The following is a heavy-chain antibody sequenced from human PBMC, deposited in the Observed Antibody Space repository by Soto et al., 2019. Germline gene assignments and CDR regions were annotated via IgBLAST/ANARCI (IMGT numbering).Heavy chain of an antibody. CDR3: AREGGSLNWFDP. V-gene: IGHV3-48*02. Sequence: EVQLVESGGGLVQPGGSLRLSCAASGFTFSSYSMNWVRQAPGKGLEWVSYISSSSSTIYYADSVKGRFTISRDNAKNSRYRQMNSLRDGDTAVYYCAREGGSLNWFDPWGQGTLVTVSS. CDR1: GFTFSSYS. J-gene: IGHJ5*02. D-gene: IGHD1-26*01. CDR2: ISSSSSTI.